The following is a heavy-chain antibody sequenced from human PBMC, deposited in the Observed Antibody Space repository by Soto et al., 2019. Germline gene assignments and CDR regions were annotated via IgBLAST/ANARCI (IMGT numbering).Heavy chain of an antibody. D-gene: IGHD6-19*01. J-gene: IGHJ4*02. V-gene: IGHV3-74*01. Sequence: GGSLRLSCAASGFTFSSYWMHWVRQAPGKGLVWVSRINSDGSSTSYADSVKGRFTISRDNSKNTLYLQFNSPRAEDTAVYYCAKGVSSSAWSASDNWGQGTLVTVSS. CDR3: AKGVSSSAWSASDN. CDR1: GFTFSSYW. CDR2: INSDGSST.